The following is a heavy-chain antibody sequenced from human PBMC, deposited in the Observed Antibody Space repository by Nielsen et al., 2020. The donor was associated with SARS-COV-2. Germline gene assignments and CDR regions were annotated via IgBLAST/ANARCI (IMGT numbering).Heavy chain of an antibody. CDR1: GGSISSYY. CDR2: IYYSGST. V-gene: IGHV4-59*01. CDR3: ARDKSHYDYVWGTYGMDV. D-gene: IGHD3-16*01. J-gene: IGHJ6*02. Sequence: SETLSLNCTVSGGSISSYYWSWIRQPPGKGLEWIGYIYYSGSTNYNPSLKSRVTISVDTSKNQFSLKLSSVTAADTAVYYCARDKSHYDYVWGTYGMDVWGQGATVTVSS.